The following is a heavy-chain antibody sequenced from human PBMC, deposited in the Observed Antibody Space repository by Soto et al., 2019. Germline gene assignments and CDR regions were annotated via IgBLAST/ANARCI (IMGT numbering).Heavy chain of an antibody. Sequence: PSETLSLTCTVSGGSVSSSSCYWGWIRQPPGKGLEWIGSIYYSGSTYYNPSLKSRVTISVDTSKNHFSLKLSSVTAADTAVYYCVSGTVYYYDSSGYWVLGYWGQGTLVTVSS. V-gene: IGHV4-39*01. CDR1: GGSVSSSSCY. D-gene: IGHD3-22*01. CDR3: VSGTVYYYDSSGYWVLGY. CDR2: IYYSGST. J-gene: IGHJ4*02.